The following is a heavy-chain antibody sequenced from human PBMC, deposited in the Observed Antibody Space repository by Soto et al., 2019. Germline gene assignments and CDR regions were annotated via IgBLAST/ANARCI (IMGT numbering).Heavy chain of an antibody. CDR3: ARGDIVVVPAAIPGS. J-gene: IGHJ5*02. V-gene: IGHV4-34*01. CDR1: GGSFSGYY. D-gene: IGHD2-2*02. Sequence: SETLSLTCAVYGGSFSGYYWSWIRQPPGKGLEWIGEINHSGSTNYNPSLKSRVTISVDTSKNQFSLKLSSVTAADTAVYYCARGDIVVVPAAIPGSWGQGTLVTVSS. CDR2: INHSGST.